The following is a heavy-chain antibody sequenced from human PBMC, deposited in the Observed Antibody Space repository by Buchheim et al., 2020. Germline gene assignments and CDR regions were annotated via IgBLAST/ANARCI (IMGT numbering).Heavy chain of an antibody. D-gene: IGHD2-2*01. J-gene: IGHJ4*02. CDR3: ARGLRRDIVVVPAAWPFDY. Sequence: QVRLQQWGAGLLKPSETLSLTCAVYGGSFSGYYWSWIRQPPGKGLEWIGEINHSGSTNYNPSLKSRVTISVDTSKNHFSLKLSSVTAADTAVYYCARGLRRDIVVVPAAWPFDYWGQGTL. V-gene: IGHV4-34*01. CDR2: INHSGST. CDR1: GGSFSGYY.